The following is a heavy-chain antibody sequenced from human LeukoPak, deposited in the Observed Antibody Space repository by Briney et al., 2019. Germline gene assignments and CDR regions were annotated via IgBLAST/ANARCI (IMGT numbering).Heavy chain of an antibody. CDR2: IYSSGSA. D-gene: IGHD4-17*01. CDR3: ARGEGLRGAYYYYYYMDV. J-gene: IGHJ6*03. Sequence: SETLSLTCTVSGGSINSYYWSWIRQPAGKGLEWIGRIYSSGSANYNPSLKSRVTMSVDTSKNQFSLKLSSVTAADTAVYYCARGEGLRGAYYYYYYMDVWGKGTTVTVSS. CDR1: GGSINSYY. V-gene: IGHV4-4*07.